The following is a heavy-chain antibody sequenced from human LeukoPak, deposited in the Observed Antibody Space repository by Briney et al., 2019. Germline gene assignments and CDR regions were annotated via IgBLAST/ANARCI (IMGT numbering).Heavy chain of an antibody. CDR3: ARATGQWDY. CDR2: ISSSGSTI. J-gene: IGHJ4*02. Sequence: PGGTLRLSCAASGFTFSSYEMNWVRQAPGKGLEWVSYISSSGSTIYYADSVKGRFTISRDNAKNSLYLQMNSLRAEDTAVYYCARATGQWDYWGQGTLVTVSS. V-gene: IGHV3-48*03. CDR1: GFTFSSYE. D-gene: IGHD6-19*01.